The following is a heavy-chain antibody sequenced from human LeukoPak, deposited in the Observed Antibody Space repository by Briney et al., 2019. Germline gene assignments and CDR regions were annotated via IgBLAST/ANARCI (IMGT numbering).Heavy chain of an antibody. Sequence: GGSLRLSCAASGFTFSSFTMTWVRQAPGKGLEWVPTIGGSGASTYYAGSVKGRFTISRDNSKNTLSLQMNSLRAEDSAIYYCAKNYYGSGTMGGYWGQGTPVTVSS. D-gene: IGHD3-10*01. CDR1: GFTFSSFT. CDR2: IGGSGAST. V-gene: IGHV3-23*01. CDR3: AKNYYGSGTMGGY. J-gene: IGHJ4*02.